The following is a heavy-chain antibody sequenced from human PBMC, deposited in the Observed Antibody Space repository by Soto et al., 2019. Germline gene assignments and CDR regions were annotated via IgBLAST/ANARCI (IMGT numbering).Heavy chain of an antibody. CDR1: GFTFSSYA. Sequence: GSLRLSCSASGFTFSSYAMHWVRQAPGKGLEYVSAISSNGGSTYYADSVKGRFTISRDNSKNTLYLQMSSLRAEDTAVYYCVKDYYDSSGYYYVPRSKFDYWGQGTLVTVSS. V-gene: IGHV3-64D*06. CDR3: VKDYYDSSGYYYVPRSKFDY. CDR2: ISSNGGST. J-gene: IGHJ4*02. D-gene: IGHD3-22*01.